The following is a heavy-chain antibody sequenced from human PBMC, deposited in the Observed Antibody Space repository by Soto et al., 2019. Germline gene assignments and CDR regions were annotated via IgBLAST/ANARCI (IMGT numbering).Heavy chain of an antibody. CDR3: ARGSAVFGVVITSVRLYYYYGMDV. CDR1: GYTFTGCY. V-gene: IGHV1-2*02. Sequence: GASVKVSCKASGYTFTGCYMHWVRQAPGQGLEWMGWINPNSGGTNYAQKFQGRVTMTRDTSISTAYMELSRLRSDDTAVYYCARGSAVFGVVITSVRLYYYYGMDVWGQGTTVTVSS. D-gene: IGHD3-3*01. J-gene: IGHJ6*02. CDR2: INPNSGGT.